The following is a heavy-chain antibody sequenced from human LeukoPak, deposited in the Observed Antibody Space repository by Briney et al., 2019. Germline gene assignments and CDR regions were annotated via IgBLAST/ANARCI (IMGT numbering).Heavy chain of an antibody. D-gene: IGHD2-2*03. CDR2: IYHSGST. CDR3: ARDTRLDGDAFDI. J-gene: IGHJ3*02. V-gene: IGHV4-38-2*02. Sequence: PSETLSLTCTVSGYSISSGYYWGWIRQLPGEGLEWIGSIYHSGSTYYNPSLKSRVTISVDTSKNQFSLKLSSVTAADTAVYYCARDTRLDGDAFDIWGQGTMVTVSS. CDR1: GYSISSGYY.